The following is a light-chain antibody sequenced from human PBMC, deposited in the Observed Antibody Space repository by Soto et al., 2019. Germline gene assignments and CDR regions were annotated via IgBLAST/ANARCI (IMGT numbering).Light chain of an antibody. CDR3: QSYDDSLGGHVI. Sequence: QPVLTQPPSVSGAPGQRVTISCTGSSSYIGAGYDVHWYQQLPGTAPKLLIYANTNRPSGVPDRFSGSKSGTSASLAITGLQVEDEADYYCQSYDDSLGGHVIFGGGTKLTVL. CDR1: SSYIGAGYD. CDR2: ANT. J-gene: IGLJ2*01. V-gene: IGLV1-40*01.